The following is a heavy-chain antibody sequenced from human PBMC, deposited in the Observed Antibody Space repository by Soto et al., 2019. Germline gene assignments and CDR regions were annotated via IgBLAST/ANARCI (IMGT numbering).Heavy chain of an antibody. CDR3: ARGGSLYWYFDL. CDR2: IDAGNGNT. J-gene: IGHJ2*01. CDR1: GYTFTNYA. V-gene: IGHV1-3*01. Sequence: QVQLVQSGAEVKKPGASVKVSCKASGYTFTNYAMHWVRQAPGQRLEWRGWIDAGNGNTKYSQKFQGRVTITRDTSAITAYMELSRMRPECTAVYYCARGGSLYWYFDLWRRGTLVTVSS. D-gene: IGHD1-26*01.